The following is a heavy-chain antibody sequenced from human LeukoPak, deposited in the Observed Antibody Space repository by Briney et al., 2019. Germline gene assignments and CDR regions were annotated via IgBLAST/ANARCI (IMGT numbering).Heavy chain of an antibody. CDR2: INSDGSWT. CDR1: GRYW. J-gene: IGHJ4*02. D-gene: IGHD1-26*01. Sequence: GSLRLSCAASGRYWMHWVRQAPGKGLVWVSHINSDGSWTSYADSVTGRFTISRDNSRNTLYLQMNSLRGDDTAVYYCAKDVGKWESLHFFDYWGQGTLVTVSS. V-gene: IGHV3-74*01. CDR3: AKDVGKWESLHFFDY.